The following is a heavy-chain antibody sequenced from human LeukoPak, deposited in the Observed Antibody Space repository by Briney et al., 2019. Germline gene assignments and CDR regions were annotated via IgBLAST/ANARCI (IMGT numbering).Heavy chain of an antibody. V-gene: IGHV4-61*09. J-gene: IGHJ5*02. Sequence: SETLSLTCTVSGGSISSGSYYWSWIRQPAGKGLEWIGHIYTSGSTNYNPSLKSRVTISVDTSKNQFSLKLSSVTAADTAVYYCARDNGSGSYPSGRWFDPWGQGTLVTVSS. CDR1: GGSISSGSYY. CDR2: IYTSGST. D-gene: IGHD3-10*01. CDR3: ARDNGSGSYPSGRWFDP.